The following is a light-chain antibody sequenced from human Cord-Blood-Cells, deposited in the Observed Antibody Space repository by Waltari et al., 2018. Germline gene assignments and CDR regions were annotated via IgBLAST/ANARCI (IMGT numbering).Light chain of an antibody. V-gene: IGKV1-39*01. CDR1: QSISSY. Sequence: DIQMPPSPSSLSASVGDRVTITCRESQSISSYLNWYQQKPGKAPKLLIYAASSLQSGVPSRFSGSGSGTDFTLTISSLQPEDFATYYCQQSYSTPPTFGQGTRLEIK. CDR2: AAS. CDR3: QQSYSTPPT. J-gene: IGKJ5*01.